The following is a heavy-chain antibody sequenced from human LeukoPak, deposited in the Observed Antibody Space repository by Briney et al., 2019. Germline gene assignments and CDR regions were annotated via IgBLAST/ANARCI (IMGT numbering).Heavy chain of an antibody. CDR1: GYTFTGYY. D-gene: IGHD3-10*01. Sequence: ASVKVSCKASGYTFTGYYMHWVRQAPGQGLEWMGWINPNSGGTNFAQNFQGRVTMTRDTSISTAYMELSRLRSDDTAVYYCARMVRVGRHNDNWGQGTLVTVSS. CDR2: INPNSGGT. V-gene: IGHV1-2*02. CDR3: ARMVRVGRHNDN. J-gene: IGHJ4*02.